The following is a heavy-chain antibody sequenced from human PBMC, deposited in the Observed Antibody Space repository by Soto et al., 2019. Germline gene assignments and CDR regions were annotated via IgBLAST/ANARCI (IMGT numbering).Heavy chain of an antibody. J-gene: IGHJ6*02. Sequence: QVHLVQSGAEVRKPGSSVKVSCTTSGGTFTSYAITWVRQAPGQGRQWMGGIIPGFDTTFYAQKFQGRVTVTADEATDSAYMELRSLRSDDTAVYYCARDQGLFVHTGMVIDFFGMDVWGPGTTVTVSS. CDR3: ARDQGLFVHTGMVIDFFGMDV. D-gene: IGHD3-10*02. V-gene: IGHV1-69*01. CDR2: IIPGFDTT. CDR1: GGTFTSYA.